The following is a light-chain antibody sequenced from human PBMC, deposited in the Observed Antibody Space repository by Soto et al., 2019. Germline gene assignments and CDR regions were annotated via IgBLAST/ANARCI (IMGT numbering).Light chain of an antibody. J-gene: IGLJ2*01. Sequence: QSVLTQPPSASGSPGQSVTISCTGTSNDVGGYNYVCWYQRHPGKAPKLMIYDVNKRPSGVPDRFSGSKSGNTASLTVSGLQAEDEADYYCSSFAGSTVVFGGGTKLTVL. CDR1: SNDVGGYNY. V-gene: IGLV2-8*01. CDR3: SSFAGSTVV. CDR2: DVN.